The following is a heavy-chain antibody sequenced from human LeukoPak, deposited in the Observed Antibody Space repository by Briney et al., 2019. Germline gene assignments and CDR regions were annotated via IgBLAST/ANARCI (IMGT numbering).Heavy chain of an antibody. D-gene: IGHD2-8*01. J-gene: IGHJ5*02. CDR2: FDPEDGET. CDR1: GYTLTELS. Sequence: GASVKVSCKVSGYTLTELSMHWVRQAPGKGLEWMGGFDPEDGETIYAQKFQGRVTMTEDTSTDTAYMELSSLRSEDTAVYYRATLCTNGVCYWFDPWGQGTLVTVSS. V-gene: IGHV1-24*01. CDR3: ATLCTNGVCYWFDP.